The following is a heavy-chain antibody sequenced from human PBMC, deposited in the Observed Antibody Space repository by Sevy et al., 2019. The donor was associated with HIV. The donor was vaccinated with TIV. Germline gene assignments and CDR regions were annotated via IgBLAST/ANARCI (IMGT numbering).Heavy chain of an antibody. D-gene: IGHD3-22*01. CDR3: ASSYFDSSGYSPLFYYGMDV. V-gene: IGHV1-69*13. Sequence: SVKVSCKASGGTFINYVVTWVRQAPGQGLEWMGGFIPMFDTTNSAQKFQGRVTLTADGSTSTAYMELSSLRSEDTAVYYCASSYFDSSGYSPLFYYGMDVWGQGTTVTVSS. CDR2: FIPMFDTT. J-gene: IGHJ6*02. CDR1: GGTFINYV.